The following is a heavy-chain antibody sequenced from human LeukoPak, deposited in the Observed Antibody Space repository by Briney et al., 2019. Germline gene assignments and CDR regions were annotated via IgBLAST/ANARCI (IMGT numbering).Heavy chain of an antibody. CDR3: ARDHSSGWSEYFQH. V-gene: IGHV3-30-3*01. CDR1: GFTFSSYA. D-gene: IGHD6-19*01. Sequence: PGGSLRLSCAASGFTFSSYAMHWVRQAPGKGLEWVAVISYDGSNKYYADSVKGRFTISRDNSKNTLYLQMNSLRAEDTAVYYCARDHSSGWSEYFQHWGQGTLVTVSS. CDR2: ISYDGSNK. J-gene: IGHJ1*01.